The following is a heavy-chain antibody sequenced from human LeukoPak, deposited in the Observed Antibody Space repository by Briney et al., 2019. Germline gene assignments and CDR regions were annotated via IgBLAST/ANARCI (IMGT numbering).Heavy chain of an antibody. CDR1: GYIFTGYG. CDR3: AXXSXYLRSGGSWLGGWFDP. Sequence: ASVKVSCKASGYIFTGYGLSWVRQAPGQGLEWMGWISGYNGYTNYAQKVQDRVTMTTDASRSTAYMELRSLRTDDTAVYYCAXXSXYLRSGGSWLGGWFDPWGQGTLVTVSS. CDR2: ISGYNGYT. D-gene: IGHD2-15*01. J-gene: IGHJ5*02. V-gene: IGHV1-18*01.